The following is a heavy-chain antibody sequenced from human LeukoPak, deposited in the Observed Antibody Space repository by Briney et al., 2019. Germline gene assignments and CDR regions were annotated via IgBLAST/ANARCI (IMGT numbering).Heavy chain of an antibody. J-gene: IGHJ3*02. Sequence: SETLSLTCTVSGGSISSYYWSWLRQPPGKGLEWIGYIYYSGNTNYNPSLKSRVTISVDTSKNQFSLRLTSVTAADTAVYYCARSFAYYYYDNSGTWDAFDIWGQGTMVTVSS. CDR1: GGSISSYY. CDR2: IYYSGNT. CDR3: ARSFAYYYYDNSGTWDAFDI. D-gene: IGHD3-22*01. V-gene: IGHV4-59*01.